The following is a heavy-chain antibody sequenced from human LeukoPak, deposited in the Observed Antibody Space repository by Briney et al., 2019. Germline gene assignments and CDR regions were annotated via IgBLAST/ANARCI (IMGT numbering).Heavy chain of an antibody. Sequence: GGSLRLSCSASGFTFSSYAMHWVRQAPGKGLEYVSAISSSGGSTYYADSVKGRFTISRDNSKNTLYLQMSSLRAEDTAVYYCVKDKQQLVLGYFDYWGQGTLVTVSS. CDR1: GFTFSSYA. CDR2: ISSSGGST. V-gene: IGHV3-64D*06. CDR3: VKDKQQLVLGYFDY. J-gene: IGHJ4*02. D-gene: IGHD6-13*01.